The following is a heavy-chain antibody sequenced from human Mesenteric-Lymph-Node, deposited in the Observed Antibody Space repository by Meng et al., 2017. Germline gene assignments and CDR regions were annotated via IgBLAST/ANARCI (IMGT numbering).Heavy chain of an antibody. V-gene: IGHV3-74*01. D-gene: IGHD6-13*01. CDR3: ARSWDGISWYPDFDY. CDR2: INSDGSST. CDR1: GFTFSNFW. Sequence: GGSLRLSCAASGFTFSNFWMHWVRQAPGKGLVWVSRINSDGSSTSYADSVKGRFTISRDNAKNTLHLQLNSLRADDTAVYYCARSWDGISWYPDFDYWGQGTLVTVSS. J-gene: IGHJ4*02.